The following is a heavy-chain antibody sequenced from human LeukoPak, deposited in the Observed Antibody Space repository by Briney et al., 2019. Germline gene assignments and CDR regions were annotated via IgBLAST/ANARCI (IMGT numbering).Heavy chain of an antibody. CDR1: GFTLSSHT. CDR2: IDSSSAV. Sequence: GGSLRLSCAASGFTLSSHTMNWVRQVPGKGLAWVSTIDSSSAVHYADSVRGRFTISRDNAKNSLYLQMNSLRVEDTAVYYCARDSPGSHFDYWGQGTLVTVSS. V-gene: IGHV3-48*04. D-gene: IGHD1-26*01. J-gene: IGHJ4*02. CDR3: ARDSPGSHFDY.